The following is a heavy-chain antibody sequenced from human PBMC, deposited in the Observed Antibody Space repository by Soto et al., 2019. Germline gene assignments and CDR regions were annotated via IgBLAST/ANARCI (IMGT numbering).Heavy chain of an antibody. CDR2: ISYDGSNK. J-gene: IGHJ6*04. V-gene: IGHV3-30-3*01. CDR1: GFTFSIYA. Sequence: GGSLRLSCAASGFTFSIYAMHLVRQSPGKGLEWVAVISYDGSNKYYADSVKGRFTISRDNSKNTLYLQMNSLRAEDTAVYYCARDYPGWSSSLTASYGMDVWGKGRRVPVSS. D-gene: IGHD6-6*01. CDR3: ARDYPGWSSSLTASYGMDV.